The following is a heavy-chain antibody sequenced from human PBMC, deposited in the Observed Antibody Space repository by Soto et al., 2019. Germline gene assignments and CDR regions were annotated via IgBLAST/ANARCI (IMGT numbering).Heavy chain of an antibody. V-gene: IGHV4-34*01. CDR2: MSHSGGT. J-gene: IGHJ3*02. Sequence: QVQLQQWGAGLLKPSETLSLTCAVYGGSVNSGNYYWSWIRQPPGKGLEWIGEMSHSGGTHFNPSLKSRVTISVDTSKNQCALKMSSVTAAATALYYCARVERGTATTGVDAFDIWGPGTLVTVSS. CDR3: ARVERGTATTGVDAFDI. CDR1: GGSVNSGNYY. D-gene: IGHD1-1*01.